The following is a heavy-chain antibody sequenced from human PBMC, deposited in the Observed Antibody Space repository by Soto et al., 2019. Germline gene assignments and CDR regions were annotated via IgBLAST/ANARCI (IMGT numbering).Heavy chain of an antibody. D-gene: IGHD2-21*02. J-gene: IGHJ3*02. CDR3: ASARSYCGGDCFTSRVLSAFDI. CDR2: IYHSGST. CDR1: GGSIRSGGYS. V-gene: IGHV4-30-2*01. Sequence: SATLSLTSAVSGGSIRSGGYSWSWVRPPAGKGLEWIGYIYHSGSTYYNPSLKSRVTISVDRSKNQFSLKLSSVTAADTAVYYCASARSYCGGDCFTSRVLSAFDIWGQGTMVT.